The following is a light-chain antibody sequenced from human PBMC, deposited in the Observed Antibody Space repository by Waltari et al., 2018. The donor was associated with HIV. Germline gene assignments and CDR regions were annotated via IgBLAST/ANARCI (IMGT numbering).Light chain of an antibody. CDR1: QSVGSY. V-gene: IGKV3-11*01. Sequence: PGERATLSCRASQSVGSYLGWYQQRPGQAPRLLIYDASNRATGIPDRFSGSGSGTDFTLTITSLGPEDFAVYYCQQRVDWPLTFGGGTKVEI. CDR3: QQRVDWPLT. CDR2: DAS. J-gene: IGKJ4*01.